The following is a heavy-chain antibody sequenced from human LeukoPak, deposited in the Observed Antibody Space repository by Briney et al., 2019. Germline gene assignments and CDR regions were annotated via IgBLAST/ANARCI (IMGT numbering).Heavy chain of an antibody. V-gene: IGHV3-21*04. CDR2: ISSGSTYT. CDR3: AGGYYYMDV. Sequence: GGSLRLSCAASGFIFNNAWMSWVRQAPGKGLEWVSSISSGSTYTYYADSVKGRFTISRDNAKNSLYLQMNSLRAEDTALYYCAGGYYYMDVWGKGTTVTISS. CDR1: GFIFNNAW. J-gene: IGHJ6*03. D-gene: IGHD3-16*01.